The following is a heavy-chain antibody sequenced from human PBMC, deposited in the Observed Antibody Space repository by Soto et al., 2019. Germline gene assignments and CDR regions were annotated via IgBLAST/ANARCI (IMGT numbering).Heavy chain of an antibody. CDR3: VKDEGDYYPYGMDV. CDR2: LSGSGRRT. CDR1: GLTFSSYA. Sequence: EVQLLESGGGLVQPGGSLRLSCAASGLTFSSYAMNWVRQAPGKGLEWVSALSGSGRRTYYADSVKGRFTISRDNSNNTLYLQMDNLRPDDTALYYCVKDEGDYYPYGMDVWAKGPRSPSP. D-gene: IGHD3-10*01. J-gene: IGHJ6*02. V-gene: IGHV3-23*01.